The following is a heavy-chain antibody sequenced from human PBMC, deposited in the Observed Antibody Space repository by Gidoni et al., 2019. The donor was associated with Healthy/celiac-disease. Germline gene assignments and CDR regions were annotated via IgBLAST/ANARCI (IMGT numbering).Heavy chain of an antibody. D-gene: IGHD5-12*01. CDR2: IYYSGST. CDR1: GGSISSSSYY. J-gene: IGHJ3*02. V-gene: IGHV4-39*07. CDR3: ARGYSGYNDAFDI. Sequence: QLQLQESGPGLVKPSETLSLTCPVSGGSISSSSYYWGWIRQPPGKGLEWIGSIYYSGSTYYNPSLKSRVTISVDTSKNQFSLKLSSVTAADTAVYYCARGYSGYNDAFDIWGQGTMVTVSS.